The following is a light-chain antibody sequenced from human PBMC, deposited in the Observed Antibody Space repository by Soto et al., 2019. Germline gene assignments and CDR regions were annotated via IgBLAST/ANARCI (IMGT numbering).Light chain of an antibody. Sequence: DIQMTQAPSSLSASVGDRGTITLQASQDISNYLNWYQQKPGRVPKLLIYAASTLQSGVPSRFSGSGSGTDFTLTISSLQPEDVATYYCQKYNSAPRTFGQGTKVDIK. J-gene: IGKJ1*01. CDR1: QDISNY. CDR3: QKYNSAPRT. CDR2: AAS. V-gene: IGKV1-27*01.